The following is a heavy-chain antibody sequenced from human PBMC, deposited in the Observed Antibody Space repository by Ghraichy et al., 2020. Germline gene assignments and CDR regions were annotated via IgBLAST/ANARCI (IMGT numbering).Heavy chain of an antibody. CDR3: AKDLSDFWSGMGDVDFDY. J-gene: IGHJ4*02. Sequence: GESLNISCAASGFTFSSYAMSWVRQAPGKGLEWVSAISGSGGSTYYADSVKGRFTISRDNSKNTLYLQMNSLRADDTAVYYCAKDLSDFWSGMGDVDFDYWGQGTLVTVSS. D-gene: IGHD3-3*01. CDR1: GFTFSSYA. CDR2: ISGSGGST. V-gene: IGHV3-23*01.